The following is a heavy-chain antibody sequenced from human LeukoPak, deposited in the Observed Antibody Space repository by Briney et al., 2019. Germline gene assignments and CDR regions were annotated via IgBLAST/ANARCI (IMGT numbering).Heavy chain of an antibody. Sequence: GGSLRLSCAASGFTFSSYGMHWVRQAPGKGLEWVAVISYDGSNKYYVDSVKGRFTVSRDNAKDSLYLQMNSLRAEDTAVYYCARQGYCSRGSCYWSGWFDPWGQGTLVTVSS. CDR1: GFTFSSYG. J-gene: IGHJ5*02. V-gene: IGHV3-30*03. CDR2: ISYDGSNK. CDR3: ARQGYCSRGSCYWSGWFDP. D-gene: IGHD2-15*01.